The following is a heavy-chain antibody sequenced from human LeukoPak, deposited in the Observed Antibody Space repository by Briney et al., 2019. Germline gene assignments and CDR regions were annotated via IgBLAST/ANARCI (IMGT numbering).Heavy chain of an antibody. D-gene: IGHD6-6*01. V-gene: IGHV4-30-2*01. CDR3: AREPSIAARLKGYNDAFDI. CDR1: GGSISSGGYY. J-gene: IGHJ3*02. Sequence: TSETQSLTCTVSGGSISSGGYYWSWIRQPPGKGLEWIGYIYHSGSTYYNPSLKSRVTISVDRSKNQFSLKLSSVTAADTAVYYCAREPSIAARLKGYNDAFDIWGQGTMVTVSS. CDR2: IYHSGST.